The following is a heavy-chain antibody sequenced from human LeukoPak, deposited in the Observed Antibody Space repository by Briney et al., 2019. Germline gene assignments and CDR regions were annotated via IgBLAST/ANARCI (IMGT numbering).Heavy chain of an antibody. CDR3: ARSIYYDSSGYRLFPFGY. Sequence: ASVKVSCKASGYTFTSYAMHWVRQAPGQRLEWMGWINAGNGNTKYSQKFQGRVTITRDTSASTAYMELSSPRSEDTAVYYCARSIYYDSSGYRLFPFGYWGQGTLVTVSS. CDR1: GYTFTSYA. J-gene: IGHJ4*02. V-gene: IGHV1-3*01. D-gene: IGHD3-22*01. CDR2: INAGNGNT.